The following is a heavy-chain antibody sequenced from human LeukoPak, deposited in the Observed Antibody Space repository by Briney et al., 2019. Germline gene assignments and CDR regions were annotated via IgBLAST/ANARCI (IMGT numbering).Heavy chain of an antibody. CDR2: ISCDGSNK. V-gene: IGHV3-30-3*01. J-gene: IGHJ4*02. D-gene: IGHD3-9*01. Sequence: PGGSLRLSCAASGFTFSSYAMHWVRQAPGKGLEWVAVISCDGSNKYYADSVKGRFTISRDNSKNTLYLQMNSLRAEDTAVYYCARDAPDYDTLTGYSYYFDYWGQGTLVTVSS. CDR3: ARDAPDYDTLTGYSYYFDY. CDR1: GFTFSSYA.